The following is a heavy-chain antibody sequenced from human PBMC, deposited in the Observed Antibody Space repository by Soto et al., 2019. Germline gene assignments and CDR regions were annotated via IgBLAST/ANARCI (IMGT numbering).Heavy chain of an antibody. V-gene: IGHV1-8*01. CDR2: MNPNSGNT. Sequence: ASVKVSCKASGYTFTSYDINWVRQATGQGLEWMGWMNPNSGNTGYAQKFQGQVTISADKSITTTYLRWTSLKASDTAIYYCAASIFYYGMDVWGQGTTVTVSS. CDR3: AASIFYYGMDV. J-gene: IGHJ6*02. CDR1: GYTFTSYD.